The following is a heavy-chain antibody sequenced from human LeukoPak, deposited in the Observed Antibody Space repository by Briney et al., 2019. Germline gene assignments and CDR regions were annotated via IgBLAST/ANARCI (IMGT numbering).Heavy chain of an antibody. Sequence: PSETLSLTCAVYGGSFSGYYWNWIRQPPGKGLEWIGEINHSGSTNYNYNPSLKSRVTISVDTSKNQFSLKVSSVTAADTAVYYCARDILMDYYDSSGYFYWYFDLWGRGTLVTVSS. J-gene: IGHJ2*01. CDR1: GGSFSGYY. CDR2: INHSGSTNY. V-gene: IGHV4-34*01. D-gene: IGHD3-22*01. CDR3: ARDILMDYYDSSGYFYWYFDL.